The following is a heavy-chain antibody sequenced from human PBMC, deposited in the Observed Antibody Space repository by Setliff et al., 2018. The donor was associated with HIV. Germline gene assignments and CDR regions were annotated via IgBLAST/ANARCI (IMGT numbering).Heavy chain of an antibody. D-gene: IGHD3-10*01. CDR3: ARDDRGRVRGVGPFDP. J-gene: IGHJ5*02. CDR2: INPYNGNT. CDR1: GYTFTSYG. V-gene: IGHV1-18*01. Sequence: GASVKVSCKASGYTFTSYGISWVRQAPGQGLEWMGWINPYNGNTNYAQKLQGRVTMTTDTSTSTAYMDLRSLRSDDTDVYYCARDDRGRVRGVGPFDPWGQGTLVTVSS.